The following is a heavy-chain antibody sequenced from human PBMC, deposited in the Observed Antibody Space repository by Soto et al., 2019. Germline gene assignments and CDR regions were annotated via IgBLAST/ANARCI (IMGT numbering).Heavy chain of an antibody. CDR1: GYTFTSYY. V-gene: IGHV1-46*01. CDR2: INPSGGST. Sequence: ASAKVSCKASGYTFTSYYMHWVRQAPGQGLEWMGIINPSGGSTSYAQKFQGRVTMTRDTSTSTVYMELSSLRSEDTAVYYCARGGNVEMATKRLSSPKVGSYYYGMDVWGQGTTVTVSS. CDR3: ARGGNVEMATKRLSSPKVGSYYYGMDV. D-gene: IGHD5-12*01. J-gene: IGHJ6*02.